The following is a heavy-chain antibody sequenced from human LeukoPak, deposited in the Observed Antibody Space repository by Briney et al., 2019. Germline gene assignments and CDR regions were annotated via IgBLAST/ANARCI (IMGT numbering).Heavy chain of an antibody. CDR1: GGSIRSSY. Sequence: SETLSLTCSVSGGSIRSSYWSWIRQPAGKGLEWIGRIYTTGGTNYNPSLKSRVTISVDTPKNQFSLRLTSVTAADTAVYYCARQTGSGLFILPGGQGTLVTVSS. CDR3: ARQTGSGLFILP. V-gene: IGHV4-4*07. CDR2: IYTTGGT. J-gene: IGHJ4*02. D-gene: IGHD3/OR15-3a*01.